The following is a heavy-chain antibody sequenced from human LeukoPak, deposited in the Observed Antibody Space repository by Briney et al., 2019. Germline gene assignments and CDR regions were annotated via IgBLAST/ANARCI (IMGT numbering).Heavy chain of an antibody. CDR3: ARGQGGNYYLNYFDY. CDR2: FYYSGST. D-gene: IGHD1-26*01. CDR1: GGSFSTYY. Sequence: SETLSLTCTVTGGSFSTYYWSWIRQPPGKGLEWTGHFYYSGSTNYNPSLKSRVTISVDTSRNQFSLKLTSVTAADTAVYYCARGQGGNYYLNYFDYWGQGALVTVSS. V-gene: IGHV4-59*01. J-gene: IGHJ4*02.